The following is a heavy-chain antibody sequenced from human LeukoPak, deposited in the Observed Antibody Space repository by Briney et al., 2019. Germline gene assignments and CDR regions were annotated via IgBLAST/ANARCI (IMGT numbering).Heavy chain of an antibody. Sequence: GGSLRLSCAASGFTFSGAWMSWVRQAPGKGLQWVARIKSKVDGGTTEYAAPVRGRFTISRDNSKNTLYLQMNSLRAEDTAVYYCANLGSYYPLDYWGQGTLVTVSS. D-gene: IGHD1-26*01. J-gene: IGHJ4*02. CDR1: GFTFSGAW. V-gene: IGHV3-15*01. CDR3: ANLGSYYPLDY. CDR2: IKSKVDGGTT.